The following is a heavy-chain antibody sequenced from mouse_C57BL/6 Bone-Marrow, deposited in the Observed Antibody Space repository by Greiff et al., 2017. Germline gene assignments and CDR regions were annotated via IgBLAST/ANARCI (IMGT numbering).Heavy chain of an antibody. D-gene: IGHD4-1*01. CDR2: IDPSDSYT. J-gene: IGHJ2*01. CDR1: GYTFTSYW. V-gene: IGHV1-59*01. Sequence: VQLQQPGAELVRPGTSVKLSCKASGYTFTSYWMHWVKQRPGQGLEWIGVIDPSDSYTNYNQKFKGKATLTVDTSSSTAYMQLSSLTSEDSAVYYCARVGTGTGYWGQGTTLTVSS. CDR3: ARVGTGTGY.